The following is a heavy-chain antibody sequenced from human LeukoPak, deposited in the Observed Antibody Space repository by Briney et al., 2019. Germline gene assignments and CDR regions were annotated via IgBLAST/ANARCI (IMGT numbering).Heavy chain of an antibody. J-gene: IGHJ4*02. Sequence: GGSLRLSCAASGFTFSTYGMHWVRQAPGKGLEWVAIMWYDGSNKYYTDSVKGRFTISRDNSKNTLYLQMNSLRVEDTAVYYCAREDTALVIAYWGQGTLVTVSS. CDR2: MWYDGSNK. V-gene: IGHV3-33*08. CDR3: AREDTALVIAY. D-gene: IGHD5-18*01. CDR1: GFTFSTYG.